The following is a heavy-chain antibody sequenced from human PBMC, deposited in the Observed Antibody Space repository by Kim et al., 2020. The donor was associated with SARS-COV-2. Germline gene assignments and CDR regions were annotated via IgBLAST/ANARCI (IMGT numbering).Heavy chain of an antibody. J-gene: IGHJ5*02. V-gene: IGHV4-38-2*02. Sequence: SETLSLTCTVSGFSISTGYSWGWIRQPPGKGLEWVGSFYHSGSTYYNPSLKSRVTISVDTSTNQFSLKLTPVTAAATAVYYCWRDYYYYGSGSYQAWGQG. D-gene: IGHD3-10*01. CDR2: FYHSGST. CDR3: WRDYYYYGSGSYQA. CDR1: GFSISTGYS.